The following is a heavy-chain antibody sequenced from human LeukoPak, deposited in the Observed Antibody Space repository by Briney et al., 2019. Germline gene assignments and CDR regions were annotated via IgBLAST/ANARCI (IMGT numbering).Heavy chain of an antibody. D-gene: IGHD3-22*01. Sequence: PGGSLRLSCTASGFSFGDYPMSWVRQAPGKGPEWVAFIRYDGTNKYYADSVKGRFTISRDNTKNTLYLQMNSLRAEDTAVYYCAKEKKYYYDGSGYPGYDYWGQGTLVTVSS. CDR3: AKEKKYYYDGSGYPGYDY. CDR2: IRYDGTNK. CDR1: GFSFGDYP. J-gene: IGHJ4*02. V-gene: IGHV3-30*02.